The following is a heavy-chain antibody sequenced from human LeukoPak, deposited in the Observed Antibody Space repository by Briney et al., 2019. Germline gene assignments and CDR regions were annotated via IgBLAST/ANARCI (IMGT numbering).Heavy chain of an antibody. Sequence: PGGSLRLSCAASGFTVSDNYMNWVRQAPGEGLEWVSVVYRGGNIYYADSVEGRFTISRDNSKNTLHLQMNFLRAEDTAAYYCAKIGFKEVDYWGQGTLVTVSS. CDR3: AKIGFKEVDY. CDR1: GFTVSDNY. J-gene: IGHJ4*02. V-gene: IGHV3-66*01. CDR2: VYRGGNI. D-gene: IGHD3-10*01.